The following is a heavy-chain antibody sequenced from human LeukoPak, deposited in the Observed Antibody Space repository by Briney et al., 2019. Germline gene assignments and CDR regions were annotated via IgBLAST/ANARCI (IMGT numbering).Heavy chain of an antibody. CDR2: IRQDGDTK. CDR3: ARSLPYGTTWYGRSDF. J-gene: IGHJ4*02. CDR1: GFPFNAYW. Sequence: GGSLRLSCAASGFPFNAYWMTWVRQAPGKGLEWVANIRQDGDTKYYVDSVKGRFTISRDNAMNSLYLQMNSLRAEDTAIYYCARSLPYGTTWYGRSDFWGQGTLVAVSS. V-gene: IGHV3-7*03. D-gene: IGHD6-13*01.